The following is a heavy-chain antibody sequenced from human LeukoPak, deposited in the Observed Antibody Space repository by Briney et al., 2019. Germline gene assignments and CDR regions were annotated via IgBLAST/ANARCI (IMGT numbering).Heavy chain of an antibody. V-gene: IGHV4-34*01. D-gene: IGHD4-17*01. CDR2: INHSGST. CDR1: GGSFSGYY. Sequence: SETLSLTCAVYGGSFSGYYWSWIRQPPGKGLEWIGEINHSGSTNYNPSLKSRVTISVDTSKNQFSLKLSSVTAADTAVYYCARVLRSPYYYYYMDVWGKGTTVTISS. J-gene: IGHJ6*03. CDR3: ARVLRSPYYYYYMDV.